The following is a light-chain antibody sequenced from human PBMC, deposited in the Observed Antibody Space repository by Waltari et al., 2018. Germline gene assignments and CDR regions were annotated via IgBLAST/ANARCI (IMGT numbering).Light chain of an antibody. CDR1: QSLVHSDGHTY. CDR3: MQGTHWPPYT. CDR2: KIS. Sequence: DVVMTQSPLSLSVTLGQPASIPCRSRQSLVHSDGHTYLNWFQQRPGQSPRRLIYKISNRDSGVPDRFSGSGSGTDFTLKISRVEAEDVGVYYCMQGTHWPPYTFGQGTKLEIK. J-gene: IGKJ2*01. V-gene: IGKV2-30*02.